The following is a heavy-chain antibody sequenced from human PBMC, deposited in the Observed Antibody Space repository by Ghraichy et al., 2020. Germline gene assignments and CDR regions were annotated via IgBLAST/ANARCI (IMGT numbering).Heavy chain of an antibody. CDR2: INHSGST. CDR3: ARLGGGYRY. J-gene: IGHJ4*02. D-gene: IGHD3-22*01. CDR1: GGSFSGYY. V-gene: IGHV4-34*01. Sequence: GSLRLSCAVYGGSFSGYYWSWIRQPPGKGLEWIGEINHSGSTNYNPSLKSRVTISVDTSKNQFSLKLSSVTAADTAVYYCARLGGGYRYWGQGTLVTVSS.